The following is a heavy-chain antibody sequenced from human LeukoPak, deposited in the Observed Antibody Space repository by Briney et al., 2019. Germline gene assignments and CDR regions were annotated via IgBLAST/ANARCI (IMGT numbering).Heavy chain of an antibody. CDR1: GFAFSSYA. D-gene: IGHD6-19*01. CDR3: ARGDVAGTLQSPFGY. J-gene: IGHJ4*02. V-gene: IGHV3-30-3*01. Sequence: GGSLRLSCAASGFAFSSYAMHWVRQAPGKGLEWVSVLSFDGSNKYYADSVRGRFTISRDDSKKTLYLQMNSLRAEDTAVYYCARGDVAGTLQSPFGYWGQGTLVTVSS. CDR2: LSFDGSNK.